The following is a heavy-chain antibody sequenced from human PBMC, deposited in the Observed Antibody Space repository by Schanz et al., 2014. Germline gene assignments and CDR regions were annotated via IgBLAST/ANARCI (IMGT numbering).Heavy chain of an antibody. Sequence: QVQLVQSGAEVKKPGASMKVSCKASGRTFIVYHVLHWVRQAPGQGLEWMGWINPNSGDRNYAQKFQGRVTMTRDTSISTVYMELSTLTSDDTAVYYCVRDGDERLVVIFDQWGQGTLVTVSS. CDR2: INPNSGDR. CDR3: VRDGDERLVVIFDQ. V-gene: IGHV1-2*02. J-gene: IGHJ4*02. CDR1: GRTFIVYH. D-gene: IGHD3-22*01.